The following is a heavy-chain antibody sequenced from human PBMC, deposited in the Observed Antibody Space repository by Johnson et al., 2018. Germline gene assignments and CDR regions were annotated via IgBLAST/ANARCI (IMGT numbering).Heavy chain of an antibody. CDR2: ISNDGLNK. J-gene: IGHJ6*03. CDR3: ARSGGGVMAWYYDDYVDV. D-gene: IGHD3-16*01. CDR1: AFTFNTYA. Sequence: QLVESGGGVVQPGRSLRLSCAASAFTFNTYAMHWVRQAPGKGLEWVAIISNDGLNKYYADSVKGRFAISRDNSKTTLFLQMNGLRAEDTAVYYCARSGGGVMAWYYDDYVDVWGNGTTVTVSS. V-gene: IGHV3-30*09.